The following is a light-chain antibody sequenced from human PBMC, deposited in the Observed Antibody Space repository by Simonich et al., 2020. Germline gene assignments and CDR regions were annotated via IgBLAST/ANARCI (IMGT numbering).Light chain of an antibody. CDR3: QTWGTGYWV. V-gene: IGLV4-69*01. CDR1: SGHSSYA. CDR2: LNSDGSH. Sequence: QLVLTQSPSASASLGASVKLTCTLRSGHSSYAIAWHQQQPEKGPRYLMKLNSDGSHSKGDGIPDRFSGSSSGAERYLTISSLQSEDEADYYCQTWGTGYWVFGGGTKLTVL. J-gene: IGLJ3*02.